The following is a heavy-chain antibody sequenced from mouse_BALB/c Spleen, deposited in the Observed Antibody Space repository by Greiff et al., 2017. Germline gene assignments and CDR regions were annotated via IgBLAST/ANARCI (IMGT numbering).Heavy chain of an antibody. V-gene: IGHV1-9*01. D-gene: IGHD6-1*01. CDR1: GYTFSSYW. CDR2: ILPGSGST. J-gene: IGHJ3*01. CDR3: ARSAAWFAY. Sequence: VKLQESGAELMKPGASVKISCTATGYTFSSYWIEWVKQTPGHGLEWIGEILPGSGSTNYTEKFKGKATFTADTSSNTAYMQLSSLTSEDSAVYYCARSAAWFAYWGQGTLVTVSA.